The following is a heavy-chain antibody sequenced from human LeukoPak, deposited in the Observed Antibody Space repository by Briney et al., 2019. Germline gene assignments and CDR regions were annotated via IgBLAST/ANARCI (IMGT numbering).Heavy chain of an antibody. CDR1: GFTFSTYT. Sequence: PGGSLRLSCAASGFTFSTYTVNWVRQAPGKGLEWVSSIKSDTSYVYYADSVKGRFTISRDNAKNSLYLQMSSLRAEDTAVYFCARASMVAAGTGPFDYWGQGTPVTVSS. J-gene: IGHJ4*02. V-gene: IGHV3-21*01. D-gene: IGHD6-13*01. CDR3: ARASMVAAGTGPFDY. CDR2: IKSDTSYV.